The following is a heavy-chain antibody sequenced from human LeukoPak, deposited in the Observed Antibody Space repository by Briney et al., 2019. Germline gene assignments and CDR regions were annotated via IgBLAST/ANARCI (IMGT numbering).Heavy chain of an antibody. CDR1: GFTFSSYA. D-gene: IGHD3-9*01. V-gene: IGHV3-23*01. Sequence: GGSLRLSCAASGFTFSSYAMSWVRQAPGKGLEWVSAISGSGGSTYYADSVKGRFTISRDNSKNTLYLQMNSLRAEDTAVYYCAKSDFDWLLKSPFGYWSQGTLVTVSS. CDR3: AKSDFDWLLKSPFGY. CDR2: ISGSGGST. J-gene: IGHJ4*02.